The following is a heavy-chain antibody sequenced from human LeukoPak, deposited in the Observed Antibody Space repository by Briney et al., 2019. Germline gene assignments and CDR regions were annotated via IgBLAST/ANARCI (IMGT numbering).Heavy chain of an antibody. Sequence: GGSLRLSCAASGFTFSSYGMHWVRQAPGKGLEWVAFIRYDGSNKYYADSVKGRFTISRDNSKNTLYLQMNSLRAEDTAVYYCAKDTLRVLRFLEWSSPPDYWGQGTLVTVSS. CDR1: GFTFSSYG. CDR2: IRYDGSNK. J-gene: IGHJ4*02. CDR3: AKDTLRVLRFLEWSSPPDY. V-gene: IGHV3-30*02. D-gene: IGHD3-3*01.